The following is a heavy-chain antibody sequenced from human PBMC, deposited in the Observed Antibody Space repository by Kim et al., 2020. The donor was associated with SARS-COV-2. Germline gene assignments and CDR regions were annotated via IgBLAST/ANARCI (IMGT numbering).Heavy chain of an antibody. Sequence: GGSLRLSCVGSGFAFSAFWMAWVRQTPGKGLELVASVKQDGTEENDADALKGRLTTVKDNSQRTLHPQMSSLRVYDTALYFCAVRRFLWSGATWGLDAF. V-gene: IGHV3-7*05. D-gene: IGHD3-10*01. CDR1: GFAFSAFW. CDR3: AVRRFLWSGATWGLDAF. J-gene: IGHJ3*01. CDR2: VKQDGTEE.